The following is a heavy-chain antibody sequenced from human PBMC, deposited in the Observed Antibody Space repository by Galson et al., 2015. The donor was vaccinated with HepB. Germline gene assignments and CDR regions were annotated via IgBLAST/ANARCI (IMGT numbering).Heavy chain of an antibody. J-gene: IGHJ6*02. CDR3: ASPVDTAIDTNGMDV. CDR2: INPNSGGT. CDR1: GSTFTGYY. V-gene: IGHV1-2*06. Sequence: SVKVSCKASGSTFTGYYMHWVRQAPGQGLEWVGRINPNSGGTNYAQKFQGRVTMTRDTSISTAYMELSRLRSDDTAVYYCASPVDTAIDTNGMDVWGQGTTVTVSS. D-gene: IGHD5-18*01.